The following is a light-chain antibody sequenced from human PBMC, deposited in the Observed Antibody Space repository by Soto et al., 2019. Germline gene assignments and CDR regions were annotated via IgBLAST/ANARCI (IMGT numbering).Light chain of an antibody. Sequence: EILLAQSPATLSLSPWERATLSCRASQSVSSYLAWYQQKPGQAPRLLIYDASNRATGIPARFSGSGSGTDFTLTISSLEPEDFAVYYCQQRSNCPITFGQGTRLEI. CDR3: QQRSNCPIT. CDR2: DAS. J-gene: IGKJ5*01. V-gene: IGKV3-11*01. CDR1: QSVSSY.